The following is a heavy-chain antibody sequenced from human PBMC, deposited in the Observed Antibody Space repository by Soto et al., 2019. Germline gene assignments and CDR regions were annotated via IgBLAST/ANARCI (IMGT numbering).Heavy chain of an antibody. CDR2: IYYSGST. V-gene: IGHV4-30-4*01. CDR3: ARERPDGARLDP. CDR1: GGSISSGDYY. J-gene: IGHJ5*02. Sequence: QVQLQESGPGLVKPSQTLSLTCPVSGGSISSGDYYWSWIRQPPGKGLEWIGYIYYSGSTFYNPSLKSRLTISVDTSKNQFSLKLSSVTAADTAVYYCARERPDGARLDPWGQGTLVTVSS. D-gene: IGHD6-6*01.